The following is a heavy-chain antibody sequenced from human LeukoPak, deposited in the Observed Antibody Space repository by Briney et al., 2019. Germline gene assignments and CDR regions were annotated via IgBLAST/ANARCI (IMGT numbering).Heavy chain of an antibody. CDR2: IYHSGST. V-gene: IGHV4-30-2*01. J-gene: IGHJ4*02. Sequence: SENLSLTCTVSGGSISSGGYYWSWIRQPPGKGLEWIGYIYHSGSTYYNPSLKSRVTISVDRSKNQFSLKLSSVTAADTAVYYCASGDSSSPVDYWGQGTLVTVSS. D-gene: IGHD6-6*01. CDR1: GGSISSGGYY. CDR3: ASGDSSSPVDY.